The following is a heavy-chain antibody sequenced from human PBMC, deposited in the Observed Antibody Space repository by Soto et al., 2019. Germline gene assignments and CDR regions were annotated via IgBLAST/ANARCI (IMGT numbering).Heavy chain of an antibody. V-gene: IGHV3-74*01. Sequence: GGSLRLSCAASGFTFSSYWMHWVRQAPGKGLVWVSRINSDGSSTSYADSVKGRFTISRDNAKNTLYLLMNSLRAEDTAVYYCARDGYSYGNWFDPWGQGTLVTVSS. CDR3: ARDGYSYGNWFDP. CDR2: INSDGSST. D-gene: IGHD5-18*01. J-gene: IGHJ5*02. CDR1: GFTFSSYW.